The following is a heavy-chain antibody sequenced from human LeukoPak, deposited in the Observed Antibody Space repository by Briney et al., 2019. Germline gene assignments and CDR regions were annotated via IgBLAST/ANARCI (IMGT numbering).Heavy chain of an antibody. CDR1: GFTFSTYA. Sequence: GGSLRLSCVDSGFTFSTYAMSWVRQAPGKGLEWVSVISNSGESTAYADSVKGRFTISRDNSKNTLYLQMNSLSADDTAVYYCAKDLLSQQVARCFDYWGQGTLVTVSS. CDR3: AKDLLSQQVARCFDY. CDR2: ISNSGEST. J-gene: IGHJ4*02. D-gene: IGHD6-13*01. V-gene: IGHV3-23*01.